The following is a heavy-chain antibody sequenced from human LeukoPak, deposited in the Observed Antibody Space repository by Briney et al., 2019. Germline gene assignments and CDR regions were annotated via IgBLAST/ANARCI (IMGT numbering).Heavy chain of an antibody. CDR3: ARRQQQLVPRSVY. J-gene: IGHJ4*02. CDR1: GYTFTYCS. CDR2: ITLYNGNT. D-gene: IGHD6-13*01. V-gene: IGHV1-68*01. Sequence: GASVKVSCKASGYTFTYCSLHWLQQAPGQGLERMRWITLYNGNTNYAKKFQGRVTITRDMSLRTAYIELSSLRSEESAVYYWARRQQQLVPRSVYWGQGTLVTVS.